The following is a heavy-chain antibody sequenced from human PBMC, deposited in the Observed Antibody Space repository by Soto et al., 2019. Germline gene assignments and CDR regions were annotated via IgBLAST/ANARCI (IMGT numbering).Heavy chain of an antibody. V-gene: IGHV3-30*18. CDR1: GFTFSSYG. CDR2: ISYDGSNK. Sequence: PGGSLRLSCAASGFTFSSYGMHWVRQAPGKGLEWVAVISYDGSNKYYADSVKGRFTISRDNSKNTLYLQMNSLRAEDTAVYYCAKDNLAQIASKGYYYYYGIDVCGQGTTVTVSS. CDR3: AKDNLAQIASKGYYYYYGIDV. J-gene: IGHJ6*02.